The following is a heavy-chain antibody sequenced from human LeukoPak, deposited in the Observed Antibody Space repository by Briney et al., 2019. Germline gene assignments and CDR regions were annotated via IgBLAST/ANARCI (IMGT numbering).Heavy chain of an antibody. CDR2: MNPNSGNT. J-gene: IGHJ4*02. Sequence: GASVKVSCKASGYTFTSYDINWVRQATGQGLEWMGWMNPNSGNTGYAQKFQGRVTMTRNTSISTAYMELRSLRSEDTAVYYCARAFGRRYCTNGVCYGEFDYWGQGTLVTVSS. D-gene: IGHD2-8*01. V-gene: IGHV1-8*01. CDR3: ARAFGRRYCTNGVCYGEFDY. CDR1: GYTFTSYD.